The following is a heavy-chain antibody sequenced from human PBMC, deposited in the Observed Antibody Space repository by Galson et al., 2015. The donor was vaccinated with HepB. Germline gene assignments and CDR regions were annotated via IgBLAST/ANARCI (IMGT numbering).Heavy chain of an antibody. D-gene: IGHD3-22*01. V-gene: IGHV3-33*01. Sequence: SLRLSCAASGFTFSSYGMHWVRQAPGKGLEWVAVIWYDGSNKYYADSVKGRFTISRDNSKNTLYLQMNSLRAEDTAVYYCARGPTYWDSSGYLGAFDIWGQGTMVTVSS. CDR1: GFTFSSYG. J-gene: IGHJ3*02. CDR3: ARGPTYWDSSGYLGAFDI. CDR2: IWYDGSNK.